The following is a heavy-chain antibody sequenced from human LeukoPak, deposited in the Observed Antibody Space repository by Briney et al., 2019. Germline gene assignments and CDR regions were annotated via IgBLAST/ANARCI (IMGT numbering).Heavy chain of an antibody. J-gene: IGHJ4*02. Sequence: GASVKVSCKASGYTFTSYGTSWVRQAPGQGLEWMGWISGYNDNAKYAQKVLGRVTMTTDTSTSTAYMEVRSLRSDDTAVYYCVRDLGFGALDYWGQGTLVIVSS. D-gene: IGHD4/OR15-4a*01. CDR3: VRDLGFGALDY. CDR2: ISGYNDNA. V-gene: IGHV1-18*01. CDR1: GYTFTSYG.